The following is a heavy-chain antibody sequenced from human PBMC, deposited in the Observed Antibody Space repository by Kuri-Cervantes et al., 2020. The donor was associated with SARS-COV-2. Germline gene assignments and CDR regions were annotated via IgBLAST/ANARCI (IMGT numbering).Heavy chain of an antibody. CDR3: ASLRTGEGPLLDY. J-gene: IGHJ4*02. V-gene: IGHV4-59*12. CDR2: IYYSGST. D-gene: IGHD7-27*01. Sequence: GSLRLSCTVSGGSISSYYWSWIRQPPGKGLEWIGYIYYSGSTNYNPSLKSRVTISVDTSKNQFSLKLSSVTAADTAVYYCASLRTGEGPLLDYWGQGTLGTVSS. CDR1: GGSISSYY.